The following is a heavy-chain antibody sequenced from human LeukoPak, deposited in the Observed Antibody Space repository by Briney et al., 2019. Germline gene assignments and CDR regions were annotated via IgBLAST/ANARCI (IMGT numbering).Heavy chain of an antibody. CDR2: VYSDGSDS. Sequence: GGSLRLSCTASGFTFNTYPMHWVRQAPGKGLVWVSRVYSDGSDSRHADSVKGRFTISRDNSKNTLYLQMNSLRAEDTAVYYCAKDYVLWFGVEDAFDIWGQGTMVTVSS. CDR3: AKDYVLWFGVEDAFDI. CDR1: GFTFNTYP. V-gene: IGHV3-74*01. D-gene: IGHD3-10*01. J-gene: IGHJ3*02.